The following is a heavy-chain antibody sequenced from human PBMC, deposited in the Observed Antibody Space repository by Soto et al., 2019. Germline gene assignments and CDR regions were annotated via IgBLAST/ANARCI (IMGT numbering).Heavy chain of an antibody. CDR3: ARDRSAGNYFYYGMDV. J-gene: IGHJ6*02. Sequence: QTGGSLRLSCAASGLPFNRNGMHWVRQAPGKGLEWVAVIWYDGSKEYYSDSVKGRFTISRDNSKNMLYLQMNSVRVEDTAVYFCARDRSAGNYFYYGMDVWGQGTTVTSP. D-gene: IGHD1-1*01. V-gene: IGHV3-33*01. CDR2: IWYDGSKE. CDR1: GLPFNRNG.